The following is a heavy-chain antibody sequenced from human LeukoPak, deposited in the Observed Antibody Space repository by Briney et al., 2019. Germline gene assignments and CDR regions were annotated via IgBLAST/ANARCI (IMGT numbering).Heavy chain of an antibody. CDR1: GYTFSGHY. J-gene: IGHJ4*02. CDR3: ARGPPVDYGSGTYYSYYFDY. V-gene: IGHV1-2*02. D-gene: IGHD3-10*01. Sequence: ASVKVSCKASGYTFSGHYMDWVRQAPGQGLEWMGWINPKSGGTNYAQKFQGRVTMARDTSISTAYMELSRLRFDDTAVYYCARGPPVDYGSGTYYSYYFDYWGQGTLVTVSS. CDR2: INPKSGGT.